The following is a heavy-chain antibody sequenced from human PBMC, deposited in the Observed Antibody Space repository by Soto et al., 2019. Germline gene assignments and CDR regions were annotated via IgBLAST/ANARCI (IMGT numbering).Heavy chain of an antibody. V-gene: IGHV1-69*06. CDR3: TTLSTLQLTGYGTPRYSGTDA. J-gene: IGHJ6*01. CDR1: GDTFTSFT. CDR2: IIPLFNTP. D-gene: IGHD5-18*01. Sequence: QVHLVQSGAEVRKPESSVRVSCKASGDTFTSFTISWVRQAPGQGLEWMGGIIPLFNTPTYAQKFQGRVTISADKSANTTYMELSSLTSEDTAVYYCTTLSTLQLTGYGTPRYSGTDAWGLGTTVTVPS.